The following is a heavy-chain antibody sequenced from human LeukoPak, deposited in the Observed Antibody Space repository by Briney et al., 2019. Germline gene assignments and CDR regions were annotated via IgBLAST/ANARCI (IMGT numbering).Heavy chain of an antibody. CDR1: GFTFSSYG. CDR2: IWYDGSNK. CDR3: AREISVAAADY. D-gene: IGHD6-13*01. Sequence: TGRSLRLSCAASGFTFSSYGMPWVRQAPGKGLEWVAVIWYDGSNKYYADSVKGRFTISRDNSKNTLYLQMNSLRAEDRAVYYWAREISVAAADYWGQGTLVTVSS. J-gene: IGHJ4*02. V-gene: IGHV3-33*01.